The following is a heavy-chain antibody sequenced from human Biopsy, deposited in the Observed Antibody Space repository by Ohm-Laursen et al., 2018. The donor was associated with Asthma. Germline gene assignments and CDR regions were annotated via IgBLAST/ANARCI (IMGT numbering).Heavy chain of an antibody. Sequence: TLSLTCTVSGGYISSNGFYWTWIRQPPGKGLEWIGYIYYIGGSYYNPSPESRVTISLDTSRNQFSLKLNSVTAADTAVYFCARVLPGDFLSWYFDLWGRGTLVTVSS. CDR2: IYYIGGS. D-gene: IGHD7-27*01. CDR1: GGYISSNGFY. CDR3: ARVLPGDFLSWYFDL. J-gene: IGHJ2*01. V-gene: IGHV4-31*03.